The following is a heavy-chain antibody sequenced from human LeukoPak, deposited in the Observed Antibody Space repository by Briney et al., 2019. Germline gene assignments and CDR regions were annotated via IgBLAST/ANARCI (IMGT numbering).Heavy chain of an antibody. Sequence: GGSLRLSCAASGFTFSSYAMHWVRQAPGKGLEWVAVISYDGSNKYYADSVKGRFTISRDNSKNTLYLQMNSLRAEDTAVYYCAKAFYDSGSYFFIDYWGQGTLVTVSS. J-gene: IGHJ4*02. D-gene: IGHD1-26*01. CDR2: ISYDGSNK. CDR1: GFTFSSYA. V-gene: IGHV3-30-3*01. CDR3: AKAFYDSGSYFFIDY.